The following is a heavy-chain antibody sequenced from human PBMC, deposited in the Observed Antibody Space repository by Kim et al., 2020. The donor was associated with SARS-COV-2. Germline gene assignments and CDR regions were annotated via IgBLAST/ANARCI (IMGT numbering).Heavy chain of an antibody. CDR3: AREGRDTAMSRGWFDP. CDR2: INTNTGNP. V-gene: IGHV7-4-1*02. CDR1: GYTFTSYA. Sequence: ASVKVSCKASGYTFTSYAMNWVRQAPGQGLEWMGWINTNTGNPTYAQGFTGRFVFSLDTSVSTAYLQISSLKAEDTAVYYCAREGRDTAMSRGWFDPWGQGTLVTVSS. D-gene: IGHD5-18*01. J-gene: IGHJ5*02.